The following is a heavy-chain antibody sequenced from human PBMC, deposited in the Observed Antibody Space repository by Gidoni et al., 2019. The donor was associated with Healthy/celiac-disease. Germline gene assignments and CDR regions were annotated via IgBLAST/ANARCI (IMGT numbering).Heavy chain of an antibody. D-gene: IGHD6-19*01. CDR1: GLTFDDYT. V-gene: IGHV3-43*01. J-gene: IGHJ4*02. CDR2: ISWDGGST. Sequence: EVQLVESGGVVVQPGGSLRLSCAASGLTFDDYTMHWVRQAPGKGLGWVSLISWDGGSTYYADSVKGRFTISRDNSKNSLYLQMNSLRTEDTALYYCAKGIKGIAVAGLDYWGQGTLVTVSS. CDR3: AKGIKGIAVAGLDY.